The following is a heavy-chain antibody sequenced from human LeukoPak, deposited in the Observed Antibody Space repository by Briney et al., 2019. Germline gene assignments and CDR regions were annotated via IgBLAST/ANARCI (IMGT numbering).Heavy chain of an antibody. J-gene: IGHJ4*02. V-gene: IGHV4-34*01. CDR3: ARQVRYDSSGYPDY. D-gene: IGHD3-22*01. CDR2: INHSGST. Sequence: PGGSLRLSCAASGFTFSSYSMNWVRQAPGKGLEWIGEINHSGSTNYNPSLKSRVTISVDTSKNQFSLKLSSVTAADTAVYYCARQVRYDSSGYPDYWGQGTLVTVSS. CDR1: GFTFSSYS.